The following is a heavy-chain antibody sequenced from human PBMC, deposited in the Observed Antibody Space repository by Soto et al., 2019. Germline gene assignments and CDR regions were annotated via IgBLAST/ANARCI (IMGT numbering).Heavy chain of an antibody. CDR2: IYHSGST. Sequence: SETLSLTCAVSGYSISSGYYWGWIRQPPGKGLEWIGSIYHSGSTYYNPSLKSRVTISVDTSKNQFSLKLSSVTAAETAVYYCERGGSYSPDYYYHGMDVWGQGTSVTVSS. CDR1: GYSISSGYY. J-gene: IGHJ6*02. D-gene: IGHD1-26*01. CDR3: ERGGSYSPDYYYHGMDV. V-gene: IGHV4-38-2*01.